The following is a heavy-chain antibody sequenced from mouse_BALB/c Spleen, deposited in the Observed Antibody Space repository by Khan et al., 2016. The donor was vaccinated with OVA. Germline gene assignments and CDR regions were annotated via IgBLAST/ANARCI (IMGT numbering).Heavy chain of an antibody. CDR1: GYTFTNYW. V-gene: IGHV1S81*02. CDR2: VYPGDGRA. D-gene: IGHD2-1*01. J-gene: IGHJ2*01. Sequence: QVQLQQSGAELVKPGASVKLSCKASGYTFTNYWVHWVKQRPGQGLEWIGEVYPGDGRADYNEKFKTKATLTVDTSSNTAFMQLSGLTSEDYAVYSCARSGYSGNYFDSWGQGTTLTVSS. CDR3: ARSGYSGNYFDS.